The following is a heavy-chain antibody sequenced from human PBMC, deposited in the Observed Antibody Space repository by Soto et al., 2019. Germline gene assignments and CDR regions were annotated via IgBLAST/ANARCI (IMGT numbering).Heavy chain of an antibody. Sequence: VGSLRLSCAASGFTFNSYGMHWVRQAPGKGLEWVALISYDASTRYYADSVKGRFTISRDNSKKTLYLQMNSLRAEDTGVYYCAKALLPIAARHYFDCWGQGTLVTVSS. J-gene: IGHJ4*02. CDR3: AKALLPIAARHYFDC. CDR1: GFTFNSYG. V-gene: IGHV3-30*18. D-gene: IGHD6-6*01. CDR2: ISYDASTR.